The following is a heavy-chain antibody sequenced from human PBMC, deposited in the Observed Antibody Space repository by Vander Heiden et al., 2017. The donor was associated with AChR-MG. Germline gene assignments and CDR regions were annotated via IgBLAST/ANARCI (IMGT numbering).Heavy chain of an antibody. V-gene: IGHV3-23*01. D-gene: IGHD6-13*01. CDR2: ISGGGDYI. Sequence: EVQLLESGGGLVQPGGSLRLSCAASGFPFRTYAMSWVRQARGKGLEWVSAISGGGDYIYYADSVKGRFTFSRDNSKNTLYLQMNSLRAEDTAVYFCVRQVTGAAVGEQEVAGWFDPWGQGTLVIVS. CDR3: VRQVTGAAVGEQEVAGWFDP. J-gene: IGHJ5*02. CDR1: GFPFRTYA.